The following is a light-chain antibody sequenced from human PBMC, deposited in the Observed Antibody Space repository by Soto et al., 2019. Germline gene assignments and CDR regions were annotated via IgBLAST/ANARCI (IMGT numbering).Light chain of an antibody. Sequence: DIQMTQSPSTLSASVGDRVTITCRASQSISSWLGWYQQKPGKAPKLLIYKASSLESGVPSRFSGSGSATEFTLTISSLQPDDFATYYCQQYNSYPSFGGGTKVEIK. CDR3: QQYNSYPS. CDR1: QSISSW. J-gene: IGKJ4*01. V-gene: IGKV1-5*03. CDR2: KAS.